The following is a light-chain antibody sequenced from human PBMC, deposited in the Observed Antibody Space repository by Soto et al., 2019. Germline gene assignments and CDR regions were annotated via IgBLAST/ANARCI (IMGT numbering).Light chain of an antibody. V-gene: IGLV2-14*01. Sequence: QSVLTQPASVSGSPGQSITISCTGTSSDVGGYNYVSWYQQHPGKAPKLMIYDVSNRPSGVSNRCSGSKSGNTASLTISGLQAEDEADYYCSSYTSSSTGVVFGGGTKVTVL. CDR3: SSYTSSSTGVV. J-gene: IGLJ2*01. CDR2: DVS. CDR1: SSDVGGYNY.